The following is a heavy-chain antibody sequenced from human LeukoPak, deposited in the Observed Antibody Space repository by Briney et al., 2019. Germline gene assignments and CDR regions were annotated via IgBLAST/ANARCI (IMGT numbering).Heavy chain of an antibody. Sequence: KKSGPTLVNPTQTLTLTCTLSGLSLSTSGVGVGWIRQPPGKALEWLALIYWNDEKRYSPSLKSRLTITKDTSKIQVVLAMTNVDPVDTATYYCAHTQYYYDSGGVDDGFDIWGQGTMVTVSS. CDR3: AHTQYYYDSGGVDDGFDI. D-gene: IGHD3-22*01. J-gene: IGHJ3*02. V-gene: IGHV2-5*01. CDR1: GLSLSTSGVG. CDR2: IYWNDEK.